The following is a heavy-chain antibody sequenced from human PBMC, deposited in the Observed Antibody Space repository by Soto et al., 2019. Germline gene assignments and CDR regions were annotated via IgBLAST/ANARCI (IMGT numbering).Heavy chain of an antibody. D-gene: IGHD1-1*01. J-gene: IGHJ5*02. CDR2: LYYSGTT. Sequence: SSETLSLTCSVSGGSISSNSYYWAWIRQPPGKGLEWIGTLYYSGTTYSTASLKSRVIISVDTSKNQFSLKLTSVTAADTAVYHCATSPPTDPLLGTPRDWFDPWGQGTLVTVSS. V-gene: IGHV4-39*01. CDR3: ATSPPTDPLLGTPRDWFDP. CDR1: GGSISSNSYY.